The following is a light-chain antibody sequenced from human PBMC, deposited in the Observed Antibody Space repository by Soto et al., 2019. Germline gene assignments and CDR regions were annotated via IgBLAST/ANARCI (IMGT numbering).Light chain of an antibody. J-gene: IGKJ3*01. V-gene: IGKV4-1*01. CDR1: QSVFYRSNNKNY. Sequence: DIVMTQSPDSLGVSLGERATIKCKSSQSVFYRSNNKNYLAWYQQKPGQPPKLLIYWASTRESGVTDRFSGSGSGTDFTLTISILQAEDVAAYYCHQYYSTPFTFGAGTKVDFK. CDR3: HQYYSTPFT. CDR2: WAS.